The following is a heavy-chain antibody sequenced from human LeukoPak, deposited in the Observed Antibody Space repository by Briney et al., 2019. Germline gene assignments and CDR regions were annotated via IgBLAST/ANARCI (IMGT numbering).Heavy chain of an antibody. CDR2: ISGSGGST. Sequence: ETGGSLRLSCAASGFTFSSYWMSWVRQAPGKGLEWVSAISGSGGSTYYADSVKGRFTISRDNSKNTLYLQMNSLRAEDTAVYYCAKDLWLIARVGYFDYWGQGTLVTVSS. CDR3: AKDLWLIARVGYFDY. J-gene: IGHJ4*02. CDR1: GFTFSSYW. D-gene: IGHD3-22*01. V-gene: IGHV3-23*01.